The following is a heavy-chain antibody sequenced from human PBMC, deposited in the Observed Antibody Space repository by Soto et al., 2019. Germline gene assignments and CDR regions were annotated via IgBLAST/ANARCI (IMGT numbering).Heavy chain of an antibody. D-gene: IGHD6-19*01. CDR2: ISSSGSVI. CDR1: GFTLSNYA. Sequence: EVQLVESVGGLVQPGESLRVSCAASGFTLSNYAMSWVRQAPGKGLEWLSYISSSGSVIYYADSVKGRFTVSRDYAKNSLFLQMNSLSDEDTAVYYCARDGAVAGKRYFYGMDVWGQGTTVTVSS. V-gene: IGHV3-48*02. J-gene: IGHJ6*02. CDR3: ARDGAVAGKRYFYGMDV.